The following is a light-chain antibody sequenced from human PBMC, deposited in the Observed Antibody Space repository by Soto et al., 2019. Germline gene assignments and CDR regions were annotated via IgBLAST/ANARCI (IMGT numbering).Light chain of an antibody. V-gene: IGKV3-15*01. CDR2: GAS. Sequence: EIVMTQSPATLSVSPGERATLSCRASQSVDSKLAWYQQKPGQGPRLLIYGASSRATGIPARFSGSGSGTECTLTISSLQSEDFAVYYYQHYSTWLWTFGQGTKVEIK. CDR3: QHYSTWLWT. CDR1: QSVDSK. J-gene: IGKJ1*01.